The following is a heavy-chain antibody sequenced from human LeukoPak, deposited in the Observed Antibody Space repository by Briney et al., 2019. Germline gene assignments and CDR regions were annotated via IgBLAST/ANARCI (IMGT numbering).Heavy chain of an antibody. J-gene: IGHJ4*02. Sequence: GRSLRLSCAASGFTFSSYGMHWVRQAPGKGLEWVAVISYDGSTKYYADSVKGRFTISRDNSKNTLYLQMNSLRAEDTAVYYCAKDSCSSTSCYSRDWGQGTLVTVSS. CDR2: ISYDGSTK. D-gene: IGHD2-2*02. CDR3: AKDSCSSTSCYSRD. CDR1: GFTFSSYG. V-gene: IGHV3-30*18.